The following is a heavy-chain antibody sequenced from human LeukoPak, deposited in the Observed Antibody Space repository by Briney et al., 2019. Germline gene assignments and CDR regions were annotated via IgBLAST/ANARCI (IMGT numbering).Heavy chain of an antibody. Sequence: SETLSLTCTVSGGSISGYYWRWIRQPPGKGLEWIGYIYYSGSTNSNPSLKSRVTIAVDTSKNQFSLKLSSVTAADTAVYYCARDQGIGVYWYWYFDLWGRGTLITVSS. CDR1: GGSISGYY. CDR2: IYYSGST. J-gene: IGHJ2*01. CDR3: ARDQGIGVYWYWYFDL. D-gene: IGHD2-8*02. V-gene: IGHV4-59*12.